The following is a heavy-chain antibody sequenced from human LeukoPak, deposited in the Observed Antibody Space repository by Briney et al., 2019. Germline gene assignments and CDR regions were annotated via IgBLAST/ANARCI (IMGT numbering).Heavy chain of an antibody. CDR3: AREYYYDSSGYYFDY. Sequence: ASVKVSCKASGYTFTSYGISWVRQAPGHGLEWMGWISAYNGNTNYAQKLQGRVTMTTDTSTSTAYMELRSLRSDDTAVYYCAREYYYDSSGYYFDYWGQGTLVTVSS. J-gene: IGHJ4*02. CDR2: ISAYNGNT. CDR1: GYTFTSYG. D-gene: IGHD3-22*01. V-gene: IGHV1-18*01.